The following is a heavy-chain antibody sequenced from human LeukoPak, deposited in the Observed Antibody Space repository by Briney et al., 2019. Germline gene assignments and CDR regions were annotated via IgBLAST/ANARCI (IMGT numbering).Heavy chain of an antibody. D-gene: IGHD3-22*01. CDR1: GFTFGDYA. CDR3: TRPYYYDSSGLCY. J-gene: IGHJ4*02. Sequence: GGSLRLSCTASGFTFGDYAMSWVRQAPGKGLEWVGFIRSKAYGGTTEHAASVKGRFTISRDDSKSIAYLQMNSLKTEDTAVYYCTRPYYYDSSGLCYWGQGTLVTVSS. CDR2: IRSKAYGGTT. V-gene: IGHV3-49*04.